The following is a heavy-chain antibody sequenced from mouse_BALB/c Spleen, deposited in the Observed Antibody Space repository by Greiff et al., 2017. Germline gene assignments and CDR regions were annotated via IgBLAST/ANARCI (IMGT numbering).Heavy chain of an antibody. D-gene: IGHD4-1*01. Sequence: EAQLVESGGGLVKPGGSLKLSCAASGFTFSSYAMSWVRQSPEKRLEWVAEISSGGSYTYYPDTVTGRFTISRDNAKNTLYLEMSSLKSEDTAMYYCTRKKTGTWDYWGQGTTLTVSS. CDR3: TRKKTGTWDY. CDR2: ISSGGSYT. CDR1: GFTFSSYA. V-gene: IGHV5-9-4*01. J-gene: IGHJ2*01.